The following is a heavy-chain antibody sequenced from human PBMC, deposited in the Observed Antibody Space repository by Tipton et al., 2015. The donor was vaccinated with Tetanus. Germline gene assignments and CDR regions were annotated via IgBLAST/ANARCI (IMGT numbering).Heavy chain of an antibody. CDR2: ISNGNP. V-gene: IGHV4-4*07. Sequence: TLSLTCTVSGDSVSGYYWSWIRQPAGKGLEWIGHISNGNPDYSGSLKSRVALSVDTSKNEVSLKLRSVTAADTGVYYCARGITDGYNRRLDYWGQGILVAVSP. CDR1: GDSVSGYY. J-gene: IGHJ4*02. D-gene: IGHD5-24*01. CDR3: ARGITDGYNRRLDY.